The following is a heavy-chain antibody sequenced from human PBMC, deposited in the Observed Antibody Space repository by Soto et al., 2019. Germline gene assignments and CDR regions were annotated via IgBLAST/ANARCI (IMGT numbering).Heavy chain of an antibody. V-gene: IGHV1-8*01. CDR1: GYTFTSYD. D-gene: IGHD3-3*01. J-gene: IGHJ6*03. CDR2: MNPNSGNT. Sequence: GASVKVSCKASGYTFTSYDINWVRQATGQGLEWMGWMNPNSGNTGYAQKFQGRVTMTRNTSISTAYMELSSLRSEDTAVYYCARAVRTIFGVVIRLYYYYYMDVWGKGTTVTVSS. CDR3: ARAVRTIFGVVIRLYYYYYMDV.